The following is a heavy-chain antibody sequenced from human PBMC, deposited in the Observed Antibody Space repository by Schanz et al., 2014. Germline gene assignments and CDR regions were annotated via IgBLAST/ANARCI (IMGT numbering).Heavy chain of an antibody. CDR2: IWSDGSGK. Sequence: QVQLVESGGGVVQPGGSLRLSCAASGFIFSNYGMHWVRQAPGKGLEWVAVIWSDGSGKYYADSVKGRFTISRDSPKNTLYLQMNSLRAEDTAVYYCAKDPSHGDYDYYFDYWGQGTLVTDSS. J-gene: IGHJ4*02. CDR3: AKDPSHGDYDYYFDY. V-gene: IGHV3-33*06. D-gene: IGHD3-22*01. CDR1: GFIFSNYG.